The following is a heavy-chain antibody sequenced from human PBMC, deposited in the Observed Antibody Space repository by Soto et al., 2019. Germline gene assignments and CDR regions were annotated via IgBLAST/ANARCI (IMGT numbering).Heavy chain of an antibody. CDR1: GGTFSSYA. Sequence: ASVKVSCKASGGTFSSYAISWVRQAPGQGLEWMGGIIPIFGTANYAQKFQGRVTITADESTSTAYMELSSLRSEDTAVYYCARETRYCSGGSCYGGSNWFDPWGQGTLVTVSS. D-gene: IGHD2-15*01. CDR2: IIPIFGTA. J-gene: IGHJ5*02. CDR3: ARETRYCSGGSCYGGSNWFDP. V-gene: IGHV1-69*13.